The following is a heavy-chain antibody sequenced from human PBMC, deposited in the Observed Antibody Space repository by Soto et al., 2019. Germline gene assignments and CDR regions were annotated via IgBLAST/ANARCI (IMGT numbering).Heavy chain of an antibody. D-gene: IGHD2-15*01. Sequence: QVQLVQSGAEVKKPGSSVKVSCKASGGTFSSYAISWVRQAPGQGLEWMGGIIPIFGTANYAQKFQGRVTITADKSTSTADMALSSLRSEDTAVYYCARDVEGYCSGGSCYSRYYGMDVWGQGTTVTVSS. CDR1: GGTFSSYA. V-gene: IGHV1-69*06. CDR3: ARDVEGYCSGGSCYSRYYGMDV. J-gene: IGHJ6*02. CDR2: IIPIFGTA.